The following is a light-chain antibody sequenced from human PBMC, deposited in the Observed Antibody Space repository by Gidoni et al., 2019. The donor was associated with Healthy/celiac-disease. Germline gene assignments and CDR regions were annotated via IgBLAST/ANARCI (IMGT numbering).Light chain of an antibody. V-gene: IGKV3-15*01. J-gene: IGKJ1*01. CDR2: GAS. CDR3: KQYNNWPRT. CDR1: QSVSSN. Sequence: EIVMTQSPATLSVSPGERATLSCMASQSVSSNLAWYQQKPGQAPRLLIYGASTRATGIPARFSGSGSGTEFTLTISSMQSEDFAVYYCKQYNNWPRTFGQGTKVEIK.